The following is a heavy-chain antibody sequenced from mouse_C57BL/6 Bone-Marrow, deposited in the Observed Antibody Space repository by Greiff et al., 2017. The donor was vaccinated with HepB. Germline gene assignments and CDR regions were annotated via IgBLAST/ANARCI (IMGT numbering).Heavy chain of an antibody. CDR1: GFSLTSYG. D-gene: IGHD2-4*01. CDR3: ARGGIYDDYDGRGGYAMDY. J-gene: IGHJ4*01. V-gene: IGHV2-2*01. Sequence: QVQLQQSGPGLVQPSQSLSITCTVSGFSLTSYGVHWVRQSPGKGLEWLGVIWSGGSTDYNAAFISRLSISKDNSKSQVFFKMNSLQADDTAIYYWARGGIYDDYDGRGGYAMDYWGQGTSVTVSS. CDR2: IWSGGST.